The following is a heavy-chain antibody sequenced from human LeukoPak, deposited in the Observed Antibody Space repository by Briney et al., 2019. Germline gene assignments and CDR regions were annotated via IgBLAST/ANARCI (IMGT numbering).Heavy chain of an antibody. Sequence: SETLSLTCAVYGGSFSGYYWSWIRQPPGKGLEWIGEINHSGSTNYNPSLKSRVTISVDTSKNQFSLKLSSVTAADTAVYYCARHHSSGYYRDAFDIWGQGTMLTVSS. V-gene: IGHV4-34*01. CDR3: ARHHSSGYYRDAFDI. CDR2: INHSGST. J-gene: IGHJ3*02. D-gene: IGHD3-22*01. CDR1: GGSFSGYY.